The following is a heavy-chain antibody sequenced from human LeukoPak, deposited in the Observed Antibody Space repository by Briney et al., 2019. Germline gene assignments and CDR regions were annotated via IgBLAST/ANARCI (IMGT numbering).Heavy chain of an antibody. D-gene: IGHD5-18*01. V-gene: IGHV5-51*01. Sequence: GASLQISCQCSGSIFTNYWIGWVRQLPGKGLEWMGIIYPGDSDTRYSPSFQGQVTISADKSVNTAYLQWSSLKASDTAMYYCARRGSREYFQHWGQGSLVTVSS. CDR3: ARRGSREYFQH. CDR1: GSIFTNYW. CDR2: IYPGDSDT. J-gene: IGHJ1*01.